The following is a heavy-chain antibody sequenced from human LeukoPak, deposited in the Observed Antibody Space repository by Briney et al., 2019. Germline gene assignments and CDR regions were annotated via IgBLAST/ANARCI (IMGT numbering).Heavy chain of an antibody. CDR3: ARGRDYYGSGSYYNDKVRWFDP. CDR1: GYTFTSYA. V-gene: IGHV1-3*01. J-gene: IGHJ5*02. Sequence: ASVKVSCKASGYTFTSYAMHWVRQAPGQRLEWMGWINAGSGNTKYSQKFQGRVTITRDTSASTAYMELSSLRSEDTAVYYCARGRDYYGSGSYYNDKVRWFDPWGQGTLVTVSS. CDR2: INAGSGNT. D-gene: IGHD3-10*01.